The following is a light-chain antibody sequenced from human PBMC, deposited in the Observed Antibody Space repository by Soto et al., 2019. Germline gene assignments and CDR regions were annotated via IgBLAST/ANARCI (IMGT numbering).Light chain of an antibody. J-gene: IGKJ3*01. CDR1: QRVSSY. V-gene: IGKV3-11*01. Sequence: EIVLTQSPATLSLSPGERATLSCRASQRVSSYLAWYQQKPGQAPRLLIYDASNRATGIPARVSGSGSGTDFTLTISSLEPEDFAVYYCQQRSNWPGTFGPGTKVDIK. CDR2: DAS. CDR3: QQRSNWPGT.